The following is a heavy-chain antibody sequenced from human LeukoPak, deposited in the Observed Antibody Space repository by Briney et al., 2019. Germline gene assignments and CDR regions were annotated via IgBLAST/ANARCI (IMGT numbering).Heavy chain of an antibody. Sequence: GGSLRLSCAASGFTFSSYGMHWVRQAPGKGLEWVAFIRYDGSNKYYADSVKGRFTISRDNSKNTLYLQMNSLRADDTAVYYCARALSQQLIRYSQDWGQGTLVTVSS. CDR1: GFTFSSYG. J-gene: IGHJ1*01. CDR2: IRYDGSNK. V-gene: IGHV3-30*02. CDR3: ARALSQQLIRYSQD. D-gene: IGHD1-1*01.